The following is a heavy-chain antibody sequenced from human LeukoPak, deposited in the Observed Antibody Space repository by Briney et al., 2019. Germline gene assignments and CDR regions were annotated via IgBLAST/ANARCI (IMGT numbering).Heavy chain of an antibody. J-gene: IGHJ4*02. CDR2: INPNSGGT. Sequence: GASVKVSCKASGYTFTGYYMHWVRQAPGQGLEWMGWINPNSGGTNYAQKFQGRVTMTRDTSISTAYMELSRLRSNDTAVYYCARVVYESAMVRGVIDYFDYWGQGTLVTVSS. CDR1: GYTFTGYY. CDR3: ARVVYESAMVRGVIDYFDY. V-gene: IGHV1-2*02. D-gene: IGHD3-10*01.